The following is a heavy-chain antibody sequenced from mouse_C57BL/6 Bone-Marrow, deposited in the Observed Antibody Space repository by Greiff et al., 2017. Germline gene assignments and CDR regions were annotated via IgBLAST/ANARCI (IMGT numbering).Heavy chain of an antibody. V-gene: IGHV1-64*01. Sequence: VQRVESGAELVKPGASVKLSCKASGYTFTSYWMHWVKQRPGQGLEWIGMIHPNSGSTNYNEKFKSKATLTVDKSSSTAYMQLSSLTSEDSAVYYCARYNYYDYSCFAYWGKGTLVTVSA. CDR2: IHPNSGST. CDR1: GYTFTSYW. D-gene: IGHD2-4*01. J-gene: IGHJ3*01. CDR3: ARYNYYDYSCFAY.